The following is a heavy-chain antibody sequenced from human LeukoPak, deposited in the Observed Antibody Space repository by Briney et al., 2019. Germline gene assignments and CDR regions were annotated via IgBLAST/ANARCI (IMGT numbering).Heavy chain of an antibody. CDR2: IIPNFGTT. D-gene: IGHD3-10*01. CDR3: ARARFPYYRLSGADSYFMDV. J-gene: IGHJ6*03. V-gene: IGHV1-69*06. Sequence: SVKVSCKASGGTFNNYAMSWVRQAPGQGLEWMGGIIPNFGTTDYAQKFRGRVTITADKSTSTAYMELSSLRSEDTGVYYCARARFPYYRLSGADSYFMDVWGKGTTVTVSS. CDR1: GGTFNNYA.